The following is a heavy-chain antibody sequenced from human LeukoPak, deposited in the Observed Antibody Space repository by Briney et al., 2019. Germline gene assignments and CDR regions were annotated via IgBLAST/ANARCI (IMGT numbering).Heavy chain of an antibody. CDR1: GFTFSNYG. CDR2: IWFDGSNR. J-gene: IGHJ6*02. D-gene: IGHD6-19*01. CDR3: AKVTVAVADNYYYYGMDV. V-gene: IGHV3-30*02. Sequence: GGSLRLSCAASGFTFSNYGMHWVRQAPGKGLEWVAVIWFDGSNRHYADSVRGRFTISRDNSKKTLYLQMDSLRGEDTAVYYCAKVTVAVADNYYYYGMDVWGQGTTVTVSS.